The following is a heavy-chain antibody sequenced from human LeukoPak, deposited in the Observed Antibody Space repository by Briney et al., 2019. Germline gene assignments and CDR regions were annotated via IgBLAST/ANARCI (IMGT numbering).Heavy chain of an antibody. CDR2: ISGSGGST. J-gene: IGHJ4*02. Sequence: GSLRLSCAASGFAFSSYAMSWVRQAPGKGLEWVSAISGSGGSTYYADSVRGRFTISRDNAKNSLYLQMNSLRAEDTALYYCAKARIAAAFDYWGQGTLVTVSS. D-gene: IGHD6-13*01. CDR3: AKARIAAAFDY. CDR1: GFAFSSYA. V-gene: IGHV3-23*01.